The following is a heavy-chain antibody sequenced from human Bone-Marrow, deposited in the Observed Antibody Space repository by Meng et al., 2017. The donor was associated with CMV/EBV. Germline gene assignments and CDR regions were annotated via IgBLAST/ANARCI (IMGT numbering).Heavy chain of an antibody. J-gene: IGHJ5*02. CDR2: IIPIFGTA. CDR1: GGTFSSYA. V-gene: IGHV1-69*05. Sequence: SVKVSCKASGGTFSSYAISWVRQAPGQGLEWMGGIIPIFGTANYAQKFQGRVTITTDESTSTAYMELSSLRSEDTAVYYCANLQTGRWLQFLGAWGQGTRVTGSS. CDR3: ANLQTGRWLQFLGA. D-gene: IGHD5-24*01.